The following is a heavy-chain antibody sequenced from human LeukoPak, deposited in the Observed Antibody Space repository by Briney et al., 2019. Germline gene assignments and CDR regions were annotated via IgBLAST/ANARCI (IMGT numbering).Heavy chain of an antibody. V-gene: IGHV3-23*01. CDR1: GFTFGDYA. D-gene: IGHD1-1*01. J-gene: IGHJ4*02. Sequence: PGGSLRLSCTASGFTFGDYAMSWVRQVPGKGLQWVSSISGSGANTYNADSVKGRFTISRDNSKTTLYVQMNSLRAEDTAVYYCAREGTGTIDYWGQGTLVTVSS. CDR2: ISGSGANT. CDR3: AREGTGTIDY.